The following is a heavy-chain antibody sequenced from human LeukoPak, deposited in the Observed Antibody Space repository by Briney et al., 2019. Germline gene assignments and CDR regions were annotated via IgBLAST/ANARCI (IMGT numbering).Heavy chain of an antibody. CDR2: ISSDGSNK. J-gene: IGHJ6*04. D-gene: IGHD3-9*01. Sequence: GGSLSLPCAASGFNFSSYGVEWVRQAPGKGLEWVAVISSDGSNKYYADSVKGRFTISRDNSKNTLYLQMNSLRAEATAVYYCAKEYNDIMAGLYNGMDGWGKGTTVTVSS. V-gene: IGHV3-30*18. CDR3: AKEYNDIMAGLYNGMDG. CDR1: GFNFSSYG.